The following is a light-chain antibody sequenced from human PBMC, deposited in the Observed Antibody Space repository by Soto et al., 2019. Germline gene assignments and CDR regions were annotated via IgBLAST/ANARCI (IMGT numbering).Light chain of an antibody. CDR2: AAS. V-gene: IGKV1-39*01. CDR1: QTISSY. CDR3: LQTYTSLRT. J-gene: IGKJ2*01. Sequence: DIQMTQSPSSLSASVGDRVTITCRASQTISSYLNWYQQKPGKAPKLLISAASSLRSGVPSRFSGSGSGTDFTLTISSLQPEDFATDYCLQTYTSLRTFGQGTKLEIK.